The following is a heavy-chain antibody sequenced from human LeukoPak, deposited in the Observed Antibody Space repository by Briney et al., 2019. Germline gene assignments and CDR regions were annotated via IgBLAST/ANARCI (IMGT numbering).Heavy chain of an antibody. CDR3: ARRLDL. J-gene: IGHJ2*01. CDR2: INRSGST. CDR1: GGSFSGYY. Sequence: SETLSLTCAVYGGSFSGYYWSWIRQPPGKGLEWIGEINRSGSTSYNPSLKSRVTISVDTSKSQFSLKLSSVTAADTAVYYCARRLDLWGRGTLVTVSS. V-gene: IGHV4-34*01.